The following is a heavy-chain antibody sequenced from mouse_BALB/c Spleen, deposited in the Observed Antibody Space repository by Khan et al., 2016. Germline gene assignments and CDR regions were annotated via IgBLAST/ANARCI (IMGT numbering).Heavy chain of an antibody. J-gene: IGHJ4*01. CDR1: GYTFTSYW. V-gene: IGHV1-87*01. CDR3: AKGGGAMDY. Sequence: QVQLKQSGAELARPGASVKLSCKASGYTFTSYWMQWVKQRPGQGLEWIGAIYPGDGDTRYTQKFKGKATLTADKSSNTAYMQLSSVASEDSAVYYCAKGGGAMDYWGQGTSVTVSS. CDR2: IYPGDGDT.